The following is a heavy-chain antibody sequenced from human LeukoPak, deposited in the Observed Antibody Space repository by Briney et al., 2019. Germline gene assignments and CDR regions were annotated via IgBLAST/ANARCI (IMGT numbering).Heavy chain of an antibody. CDR2: ISYDGSNK. Sequence: GRSLRLSCAASGFTFSSYAMHWVRQAPGKGLEWVAVISYDGSNKYYADSVKGRFTISRDNSKNTLYLQMNSLRAEDAAVYYCAKGYDFWSGYYLVPYYFDYWGQGTLVTVSS. V-gene: IGHV3-30*04. J-gene: IGHJ4*02. CDR3: AKGYDFWSGYYLVPYYFDY. D-gene: IGHD3-3*01. CDR1: GFTFSSYA.